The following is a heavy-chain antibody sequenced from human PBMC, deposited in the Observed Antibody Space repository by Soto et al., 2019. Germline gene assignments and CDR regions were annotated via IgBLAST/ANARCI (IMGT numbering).Heavy chain of an antibody. V-gene: IGHV4-30-4*08. D-gene: IGHD2-15*01. CDR3: ARVFVGNPAWFDP. Sequence: SETLSLTCTVSGASITSGGYYWSWIRQPPGKGLEWIGYIDYSGSTYYNPSLKSRVTISVDTSKNQFSLKVSSVTAADTAVYYCARVFVGNPAWFDPWGQGTLVTVSS. CDR2: IDYSGST. CDR1: GASITSGGYY. J-gene: IGHJ5*02.